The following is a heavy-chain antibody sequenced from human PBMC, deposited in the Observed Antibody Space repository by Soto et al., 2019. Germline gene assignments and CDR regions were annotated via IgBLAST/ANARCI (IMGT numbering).Heavy chain of an antibody. J-gene: IGHJ4*02. Sequence: GGSLRLSCAASGFTFSMYWMHWVRQDPGKGPEWVSRINDDGSSRNYADSVKGRFTISRDNAKNTLYLQMNDLRAEDTAVYYCTRGPRSTSTGTGAFWGQGTLVTVSS. CDR1: GFTFSMYW. CDR3: TRGPRSTSTGTGAF. D-gene: IGHD1-1*01. CDR2: INDDGSSR. V-gene: IGHV3-74*01.